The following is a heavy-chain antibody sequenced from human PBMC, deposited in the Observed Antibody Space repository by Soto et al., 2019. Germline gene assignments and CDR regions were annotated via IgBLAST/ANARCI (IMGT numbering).Heavy chain of an antibody. D-gene: IGHD4-4*01. Sequence: PGGSLRLSCAASGFTFSSYSMNWVRQAPGKGLEWVSSISSSSSYIYYADSVKGRFTISRDNAKNSLYLQINSLRAEDTAVYYCARDLLQSATYYYYYGMDVWGQGTTVTVSS. CDR3: ARDLLQSATYYYYYGMDV. V-gene: IGHV3-21*01. CDR1: GFTFSSYS. J-gene: IGHJ6*02. CDR2: ISSSSSYI.